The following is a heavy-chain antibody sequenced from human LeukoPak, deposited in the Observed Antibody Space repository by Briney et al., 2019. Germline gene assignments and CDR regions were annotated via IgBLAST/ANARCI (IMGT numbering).Heavy chain of an antibody. J-gene: IGHJ6*03. V-gene: IGHV4-59*01. CDR3: ARDRPHIGAAGNYMDV. D-gene: IGHD6-13*01. CDR1: GGSISSYY. CDR2: IYYSGST. Sequence: SETLSLTCTVSGGSISSYYWSWIRQPPGKGLEWIGYIYYSGSTNYNPSLKSRVTISVDTSKNQFSLKLSSVTAADTAVYYCARDRPHIGAAGNYMDVWGKGTTVTVSS.